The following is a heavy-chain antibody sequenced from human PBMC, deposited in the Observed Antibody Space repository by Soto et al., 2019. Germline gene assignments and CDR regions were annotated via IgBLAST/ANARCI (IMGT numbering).Heavy chain of an antibody. CDR3: ARVKMVRGVTAYYFDY. J-gene: IGHJ4*02. V-gene: IGHV4-30-4*01. D-gene: IGHD3-10*01. Sequence: QVQLQESGPGLVKPSQTLSLTCTVSGGSISSGDYYWSWIRQPPGKGLEWIGYIYYSGSTYYNPSLKSRVTISVDTSKNQFSLKLSSVTAADTAVYYCARVKMVRGVTAYYFDYWGQGTLVTVSS. CDR2: IYYSGST. CDR1: GGSISSGDYY.